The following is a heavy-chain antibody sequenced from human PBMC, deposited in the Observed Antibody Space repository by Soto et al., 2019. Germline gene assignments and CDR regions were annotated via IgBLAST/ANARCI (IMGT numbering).Heavy chain of an antibody. Sequence: QVQLVESGGGVVQPGRSLRLSCAASGFTFSSYAMHWVRQAPGKGLEWVAVISYDGSNKYYADSVKGRFTISRDNSKNPLYRQMNSLRAEDTAVYYCARVKTGYSYATMDYWGQGTLVTVSS. CDR3: ARVKTGYSYATMDY. V-gene: IGHV3-30-3*01. D-gene: IGHD5-18*01. CDR1: GFTFSSYA. J-gene: IGHJ4*02. CDR2: ISYDGSNK.